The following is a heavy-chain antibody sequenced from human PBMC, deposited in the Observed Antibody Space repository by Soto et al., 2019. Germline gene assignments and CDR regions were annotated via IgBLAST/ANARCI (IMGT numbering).Heavy chain of an antibody. CDR3: IRELAHCGGDCLLY. CDR1: GFTFSNYW. D-gene: IGHD2-21*02. V-gene: IGHV3-74*01. CDR2: IDSEGSMR. Sequence: EVQLVESGGGLVQSGGSRRPSCAASGFTFSNYWMHWVRQAPGKGLGWVSRIDSEGSMRNYADSVKGRFTISRDNAKNTLYLQMNSLRVEDTAVYYCIRELAHCGGDCLLYWGQGALVTVSS. J-gene: IGHJ4*02.